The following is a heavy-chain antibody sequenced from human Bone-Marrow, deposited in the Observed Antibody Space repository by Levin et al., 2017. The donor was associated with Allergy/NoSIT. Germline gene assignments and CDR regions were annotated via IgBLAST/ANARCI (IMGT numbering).Heavy chain of an antibody. Sequence: SQTLSLTCTVSGDSLSSSYWSWIRQPPGKRLEWIAYISYSGSTNYNPSLKSRVTLSVDTSKNHLSLNLTSVTAADTAVYYCARSLRRENFDYWGQGILVTVSS. CDR3: ARSLRRENFDY. D-gene: IGHD5-24*01. CDR1: GDSLSSSY. CDR2: ISYSGST. J-gene: IGHJ4*02. V-gene: IGHV4-59*01.